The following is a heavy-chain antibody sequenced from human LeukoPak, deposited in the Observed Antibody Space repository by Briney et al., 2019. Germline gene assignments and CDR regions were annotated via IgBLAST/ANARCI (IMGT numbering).Heavy chain of an antibody. Sequence: GGSLRLSCAASGFTFSSYDMHWVRQATGKGLELVSAIGTAGDTYYAGSVKGRFTISRQNAKNSLYIQMNRLGVGDTAVYYCARVKDGGLGFDYWGQGTLVTVSS. V-gene: IGHV3-13*01. CDR1: GFTFSSYD. CDR3: ARVKDGGLGFDY. D-gene: IGHD4-23*01. J-gene: IGHJ4*02. CDR2: IGTAGDT.